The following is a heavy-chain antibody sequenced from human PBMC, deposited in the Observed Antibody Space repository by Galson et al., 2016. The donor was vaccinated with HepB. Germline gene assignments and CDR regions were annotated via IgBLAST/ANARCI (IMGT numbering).Heavy chain of an antibody. Sequence: ETLSLTCTVSGGSISSTNWWSWIRQPPGKGLEWIGEMYHSGGTYYNPSLKSRVSISVDKSKNQLSLNLSSVTAAYTAVYYCARVPLYNYGMDVWGQGTTVTVAS. V-gene: IGHV4-4*02. CDR3: ARVPLYNYGMDV. CDR2: MYHSGGT. CDR1: GGSISSTNW. J-gene: IGHJ6*02.